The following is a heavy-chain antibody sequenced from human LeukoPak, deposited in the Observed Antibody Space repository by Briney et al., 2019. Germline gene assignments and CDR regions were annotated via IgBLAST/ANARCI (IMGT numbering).Heavy chain of an antibody. J-gene: IGHJ4*02. CDR1: GFTFSSYG. Sequence: GGSLRLSRAASGFTFSSYGMHWVRQAPGKGLEWVAVISYDVGKKYYADSVKGRFTISRDNSKNTLYLQMNSRRAEDTAVYYCAKDDYYDTSGYRDWGQGTLVTVSS. CDR3: AKDDYYDTSGYRD. V-gene: IGHV3-30*18. D-gene: IGHD3-22*01. CDR2: ISYDVGKK.